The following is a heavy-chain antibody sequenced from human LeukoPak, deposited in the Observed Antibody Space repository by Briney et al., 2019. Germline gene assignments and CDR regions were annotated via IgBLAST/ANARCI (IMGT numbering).Heavy chain of an antibody. CDR2: ISWNSDSI. CDR1: GFTFDDYA. J-gene: IGHJ4*02. D-gene: IGHD3-22*01. Sequence: GRSLRLSCAASGFTFDDYAMHWVRQAPGKGLEWVSGISWNSDSIGYADSVKGRFTISRDNAKNSLYLQMNSLRAEDAALYYCAKGDDSSGYYYYFDYWGQGTLVTVSS. V-gene: IGHV3-9*01. CDR3: AKGDDSSGYYYYFDY.